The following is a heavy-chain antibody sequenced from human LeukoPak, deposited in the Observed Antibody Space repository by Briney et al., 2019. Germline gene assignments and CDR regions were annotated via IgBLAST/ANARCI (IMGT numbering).Heavy chain of an antibody. CDR1: GGSISHYF. CDR2: IYYSGST. V-gene: IGHV4-59*08. D-gene: IGHD6-19*01. Sequence: SETLSLTCTVSGGSISHYFWSWIRQPPGKPLEWIGYIYYSGSTNYNPSLKSRLTISVDTSKDQFSLKLNSVTAADTAVYYCAKTVAGYWYFDLWGRGTLVTVSS. J-gene: IGHJ2*01. CDR3: AKTVAGYWYFDL.